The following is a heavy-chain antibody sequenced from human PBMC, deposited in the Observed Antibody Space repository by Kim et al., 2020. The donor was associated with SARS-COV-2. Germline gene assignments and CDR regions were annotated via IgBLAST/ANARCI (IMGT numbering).Heavy chain of an antibody. D-gene: IGHD1-26*01. CDR1: GFTFSSYG. V-gene: IGHV3-30*18. CDR2: ISYDGSNK. CDR3: AKGLEDSGSYVFDY. J-gene: IGHJ4*02. Sequence: GGSLRLSCAASGFTFSSYGMHWVRQAPGKGLEWVAVISYDGSNKYYADSVKGRFTISRDNSKNTLYLQMNSLRAEDTAVYYCAKGLEDSGSYVFDYWGQGTLVTVSS.